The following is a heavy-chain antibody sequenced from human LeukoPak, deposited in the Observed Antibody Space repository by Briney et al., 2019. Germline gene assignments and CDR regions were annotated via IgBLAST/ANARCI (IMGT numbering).Heavy chain of an antibody. CDR1: GDSIREYY. CDR2: VFYSGST. J-gene: IGHJ4*02. Sequence: SETLSLTCTVSGDSIREYYWSWIRQPPGKGLEWIGYVFYSGSTNYSPSLKSRVTTSVDTSKNQLSLKLSSVTAADTAVYYCARDLRSSSWSYYFDYWGQGTLVTVSS. V-gene: IGHV4-59*01. CDR3: ARDLRSSSWSYYFDY. D-gene: IGHD6-13*01.